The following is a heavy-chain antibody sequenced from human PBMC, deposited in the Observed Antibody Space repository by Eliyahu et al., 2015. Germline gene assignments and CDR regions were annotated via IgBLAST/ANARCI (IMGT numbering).Heavy chain of an antibody. CDR1: GGSISSYY. V-gene: IGHV4-59*01. CDR3: ARTIVVNWFDP. J-gene: IGHJ5*02. CDR2: IYYSGST. D-gene: IGHD2-15*01. Sequence: QVQLQESGPGLVKPSETMSLTCTVSGGSISSYYWSWIRQPPGKGLEWIGYIYYSGSTNYNPSLKSRVTISVDTSKNQFSLKLSSVTAADTAVYYCARTIVVNWFDPWGQGTLVTVSS.